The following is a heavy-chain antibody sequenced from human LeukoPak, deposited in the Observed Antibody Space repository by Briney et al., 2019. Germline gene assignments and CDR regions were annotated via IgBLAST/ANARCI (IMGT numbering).Heavy chain of an antibody. Sequence: GGSLRLSCAASGFTFSSNYMSWVRQAPGKGLEWVSVIYSGGSTYYADSVKGRFTISRDNSKDTLYLQMDSLSAEDTAVYYCARADSSGDWDFDYWGQGTLVTVSS. V-gene: IGHV3-53*01. CDR2: IYSGGST. CDR3: ARADSSGDWDFDY. J-gene: IGHJ4*02. D-gene: IGHD3-22*01. CDR1: GFTFSSNY.